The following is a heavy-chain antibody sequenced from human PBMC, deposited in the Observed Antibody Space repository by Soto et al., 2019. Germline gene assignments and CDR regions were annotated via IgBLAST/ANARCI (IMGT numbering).Heavy chain of an antibody. Sequence: EVQLVESGGGLVQPGGSLRLSCAASGFTFNTYWMSWVRQTPGKGLEWVANIKEDGSDTYYVDSVEGRFSISRDNGKNSLYLQMNSLRAEDTAVYYCALAVRTGTTALRGPGTLVTVSS. CDR3: ALAVRTGTTAL. J-gene: IGHJ4*02. CDR2: IKEDGSDT. V-gene: IGHV3-7*02. CDR1: GFTFNTYW. D-gene: IGHD1-1*01.